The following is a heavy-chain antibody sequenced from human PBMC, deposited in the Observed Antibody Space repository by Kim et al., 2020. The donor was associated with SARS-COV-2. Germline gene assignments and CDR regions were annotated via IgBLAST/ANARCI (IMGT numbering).Heavy chain of an antibody. V-gene: IGHV3-23*01. CDR3: AKVVVMDGYNYYYYYGMDV. CDR2: ISGNGVNK. J-gene: IGHJ6*02. CDR1: GFTFDTYA. Sequence: GGSLRLSCVASGFTFDTYAMSWVRQAPGKGLEWVSVISGNGVNKFHADSVRGRFTISRDNSKNTLYLQMNSLRDEDTALYYCAKVVVMDGYNYYYYYGMDVWGQGTMVTVSS. D-gene: IGHD3-22*01.